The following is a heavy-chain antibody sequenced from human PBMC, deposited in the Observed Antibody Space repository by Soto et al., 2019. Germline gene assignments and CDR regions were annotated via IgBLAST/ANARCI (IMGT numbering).Heavy chain of an antibody. CDR1: GYTFTSYA. J-gene: IGHJ6*02. D-gene: IGHD2-2*02. Sequence: VASVKVSCKASGYTFTSYAMHWVRQAPGQRLEWMGWINAGNGNTKYSQKFQGRVTITRDTSASTAYMELSSLRSEDTAVYYCASPKGYCSSTSCYTGDYYYYGMDVWGQGTTVTVSS. CDR3: ASPKGYCSSTSCYTGDYYYYGMDV. V-gene: IGHV1-3*01. CDR2: INAGNGNT.